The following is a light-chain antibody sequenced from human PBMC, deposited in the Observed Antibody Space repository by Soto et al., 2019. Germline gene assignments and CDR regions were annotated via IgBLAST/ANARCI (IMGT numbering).Light chain of an antibody. Sequence: DIQMTQSPSSLSASVGDRVTITCRASQTISIFLNWYQHKPGKPPTLLIYTASSLQSGVPSRFSGSGSGTDFTLTISSLQPEDFATYYCQQSYKTPLTFGGGTKVDSK. CDR3: QQSYKTPLT. CDR2: TAS. V-gene: IGKV1-39*01. CDR1: QTISIF. J-gene: IGKJ4*01.